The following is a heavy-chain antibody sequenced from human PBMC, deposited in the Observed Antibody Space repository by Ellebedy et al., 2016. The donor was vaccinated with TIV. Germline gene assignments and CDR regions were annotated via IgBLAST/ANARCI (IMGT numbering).Heavy chain of an antibody. CDR2: IYHDGSP. CDR3: ARRRYSSGWYNWFDP. CDR1: GGSISSPNW. J-gene: IGHJ5*02. Sequence: MPSETLSLTCAVSGGSISSPNWWSWVRQFPGKGLEWIGEIYHDGSPSYKPSLKSRVTMSVDKSKNQFSLKLSSVTAADTAVYYCARRRYSSGWYNWFDPWGQGTLVTVSS. V-gene: IGHV4-4*02. D-gene: IGHD6-19*01.